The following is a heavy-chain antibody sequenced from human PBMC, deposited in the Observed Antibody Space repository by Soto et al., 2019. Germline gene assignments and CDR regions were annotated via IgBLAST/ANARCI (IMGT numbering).Heavy chain of an antibody. D-gene: IGHD4-17*01. CDR2: ISGSGGST. CDR1: GFTFSSYA. J-gene: IGHJ1*01. V-gene: IGHV3-23*01. CDR3: AKKTTVTTLGGYFQH. Sequence: EVQLLESGGGLVQPGGSLRLSCAASGFTFSSYAMSWVRQAPGKGLEWVSAISGSGGSTYYADSVKGRFTISRDSSKNTLYLQMNSLRAEDTAVYYCAKKTTVTTLGGYFQHWGQGTLVTVSS.